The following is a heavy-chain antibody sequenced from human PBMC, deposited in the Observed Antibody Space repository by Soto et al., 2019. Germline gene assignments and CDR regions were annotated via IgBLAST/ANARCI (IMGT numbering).Heavy chain of an antibody. CDR2: ISPNSGGT. V-gene: IGHV1-2*04. CDR3: ARDRSTSGPKDV. CDR1: GYTFTSYG. D-gene: IGHD1-26*01. J-gene: IGHJ6*02. Sequence: ASVKVSCKASGYTFTSYGISWVRQAPGQGLEWMGWISPNSGGTNYAQKLQGWVTMTRDTSISTAYMELSRLRSDDTAVYYCARDRSTSGPKDVWGQGTTVTVSS.